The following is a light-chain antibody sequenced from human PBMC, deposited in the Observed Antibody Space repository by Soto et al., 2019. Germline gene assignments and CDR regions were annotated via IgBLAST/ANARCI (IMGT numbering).Light chain of an antibody. CDR2: DAS. V-gene: IGKV3-11*01. CDR1: RSVSRY. Sequence: EIVLTKSPATLSLSPGESATLSCMATRSVSRYLAWYQQKPGQAPRLLIYDASSRPTDIPARLSGSGSGTDFTLTISSIENEDFELYYCQQRSNWTITFGQGTRLEIK. J-gene: IGKJ5*01. CDR3: QQRSNWTIT.